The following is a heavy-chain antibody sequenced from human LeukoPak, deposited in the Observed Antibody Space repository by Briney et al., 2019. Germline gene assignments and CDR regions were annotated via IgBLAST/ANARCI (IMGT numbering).Heavy chain of an antibody. V-gene: IGHV3-30*02. D-gene: IGHD1-26*01. CDR3: AKFSKYSRNWPPGVAY. J-gene: IGHJ4*02. CDR2: IQYDGSNK. Sequence: PGGSLRLSCAASGFTFSSYDMHWVRQAPGKGLEWVAFIQYDGSNKYYADSVKGRFTISSDNSKNTLYLRMNSLRADDTAVYYCAKFSKYSRNWPPGVAYWGQGTLVTVSS. CDR1: GFTFSSYD.